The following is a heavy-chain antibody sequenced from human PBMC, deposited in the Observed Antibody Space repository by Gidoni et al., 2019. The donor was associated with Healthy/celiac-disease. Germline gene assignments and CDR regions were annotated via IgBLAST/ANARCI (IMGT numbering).Heavy chain of an antibody. CDR3: ARWTWGSWYFDY. V-gene: IGHV4-34*01. CDR1: GGSFSGYY. D-gene: IGHD3-16*01. Sequence: LQQWGAGLLKPSETLSLTCAAYGGSFSGYYWSWIRQPPGKGLEWIGEINHSGSTNYNPSLKSRVTISVDTSKNQFSLKLSSVTAADTAVYYCARWTWGSWYFDYWGQGTLVTVSS. J-gene: IGHJ4*02. CDR2: INHSGST.